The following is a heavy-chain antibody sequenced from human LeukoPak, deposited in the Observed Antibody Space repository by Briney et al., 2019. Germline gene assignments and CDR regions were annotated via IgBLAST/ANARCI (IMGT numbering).Heavy chain of an antibody. V-gene: IGHV2-5*01. CDR2: IYWHDTK. Sequence: SGPTLVNPTQTPTLTCTFSGFSLSSPGVGVGWIRQPPGRALEWLAHIYWHDTKYYSPSLKSRLTISKDTSKNQVVLTMTNMDPVDTGTYSCAHLRATDWYFFDYWGQGTLVTVSS. CDR3: AHLRATDWYFFDY. CDR1: GFSLSSPGVG. J-gene: IGHJ4*02. D-gene: IGHD3-9*01.